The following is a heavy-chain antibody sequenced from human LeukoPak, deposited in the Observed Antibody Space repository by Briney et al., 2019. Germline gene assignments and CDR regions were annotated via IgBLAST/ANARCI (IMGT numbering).Heavy chain of an antibody. CDR3: ARASGLNYGFEY. Sequence: GASVKVSCKVSGYTFTGYYMYWVRQAPGQGLEWMGWINPNSGDTNYVQKFQGRVTMTRDTSISTAYMELSRLRSDDTAVYYCARASGLNYGFEYWGQGTLVTVSS. D-gene: IGHD5-18*01. V-gene: IGHV1-2*02. J-gene: IGHJ4*02. CDR1: GYTFTGYY. CDR2: INPNSGDT.